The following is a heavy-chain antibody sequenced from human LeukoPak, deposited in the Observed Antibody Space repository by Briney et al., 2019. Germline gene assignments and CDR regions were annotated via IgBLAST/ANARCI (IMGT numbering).Heavy chain of an antibody. CDR1: GYTFTSYG. Sequence: ASVKVSCKASGYTFTSYGISWVRQAPGQGLEWMGWISAYNGNTNYAQKLQGRVTMTTDTSTSTAYMKLSPVTAADTAVYYCARKDSNLDYWGQGTLVTVSS. CDR2: ISAYNGNT. CDR3: ARKDSNLDY. J-gene: IGHJ4*02. V-gene: IGHV1-18*01. D-gene: IGHD4-11*01.